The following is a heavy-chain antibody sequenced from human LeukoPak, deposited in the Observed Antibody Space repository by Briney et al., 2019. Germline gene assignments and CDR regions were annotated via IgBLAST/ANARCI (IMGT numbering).Heavy chain of an antibody. J-gene: IGHJ4*02. D-gene: IGHD5-18*01. Sequence: GGSLRLSCAASGFTFNNFAMSWVRQAPGKGLEWVAVIWYDGSNKYYADSVKGRFTISRDNSKNTLYLQMNSLRAEDTAVYYCAREENSYGLDYWGQGTLVTVSS. CDR3: AREENSYGLDY. CDR1: GFTFNNFA. V-gene: IGHV3-33*08. CDR2: IWYDGSNK.